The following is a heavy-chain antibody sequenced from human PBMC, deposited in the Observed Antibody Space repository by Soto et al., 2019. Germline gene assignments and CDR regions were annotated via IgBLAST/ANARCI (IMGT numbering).Heavy chain of an antibody. CDR1: GGSISSGGYY. Sequence: SETLSLTCTVSGGSISSGGYYWSWIRQHPGKGLEWIGYIYYSGSTYYNPSLKSRVTISVDTSKNQFSLKLSSVTAADTAVYYCARDPDSSGYYYFDYWGQGTLVTVSS. D-gene: IGHD3-22*01. J-gene: IGHJ4*02. V-gene: IGHV4-31*03. CDR2: IYYSGST. CDR3: ARDPDSSGYYYFDY.